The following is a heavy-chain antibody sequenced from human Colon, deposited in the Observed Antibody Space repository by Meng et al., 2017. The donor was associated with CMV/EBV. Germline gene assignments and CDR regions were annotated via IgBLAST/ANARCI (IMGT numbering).Heavy chain of an antibody. Sequence: GESLKISCAASGFTFSSYGMHWVRQAPGKGLEWVAVIWYDGSNKYYADSVKGRFTISRDNSKNTLYLQMNSLRAEDTAVYYCAKGWYRSTADAFDIWGQGTMVTVSS. CDR3: AKGWYRSTADAFDI. J-gene: IGHJ3*02. CDR2: IWYDGSNK. CDR1: GFTFSSYG. V-gene: IGHV3-33*06. D-gene: IGHD2-15*01.